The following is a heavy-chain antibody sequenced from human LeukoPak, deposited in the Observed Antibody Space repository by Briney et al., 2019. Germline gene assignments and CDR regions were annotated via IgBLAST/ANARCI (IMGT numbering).Heavy chain of an antibody. CDR1: GFTFSSNA. Sequence: PGGSLRLSCAASGFTFSSNAMSWARQAPGKGLEWVSAISGSGGSTYYADSVKGRFTISRDNSKNTLYLQMNSLRAEDTAVYYCAKDDVLLWFGESQPVFYFDYWGQGTLVTVSS. J-gene: IGHJ4*02. D-gene: IGHD3-10*01. CDR3: AKDDVLLWFGESQPVFYFDY. CDR2: ISGSGGST. V-gene: IGHV3-23*01.